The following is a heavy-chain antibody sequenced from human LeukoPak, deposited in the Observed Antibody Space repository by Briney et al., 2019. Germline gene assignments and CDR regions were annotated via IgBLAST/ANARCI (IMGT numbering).Heavy chain of an antibody. V-gene: IGHV3-7*03. CDR1: GYTFSGFW. D-gene: IGHD6-6*01. CDR3: ARSSYSSSPSV. J-gene: IGHJ3*01. Sequence: GGSLRLSCAVSGYTFSGFWMSWSRQAPGKGLEWVASINSDGSEGYYADVVKGRFTISRDNAKNSLYLQINSLRAEDTAVYYCARSSYSSSPSVWGQGTMVTVSS. CDR2: INSDGSEG.